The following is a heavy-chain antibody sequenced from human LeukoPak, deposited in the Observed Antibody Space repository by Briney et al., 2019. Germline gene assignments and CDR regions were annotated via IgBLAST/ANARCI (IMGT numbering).Heavy chain of an antibody. J-gene: IGHJ4*02. CDR1: GGSFSGYY. CDR3: ASWRKVRGVRSPPFSY. Sequence: PSETLSLTCAVYGGSFSGYYCGSIRQPPGKGLGWIGEINHRGSTNKNPSLKGHVTISVDTSKNQFSLKLSSVTAADTAVYYCASWRKVRGVRSPPFSYWGQGTLGTVSS. V-gene: IGHV4-34*01. CDR2: INHRGST. D-gene: IGHD3-10*01.